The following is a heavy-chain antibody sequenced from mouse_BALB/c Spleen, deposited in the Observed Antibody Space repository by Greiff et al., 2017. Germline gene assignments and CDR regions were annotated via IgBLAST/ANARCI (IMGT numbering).Heavy chain of an antibody. CDR1: GFTFSSYT. CDR3: ARHVGVVADYFDY. Sequence: EVQGVESGGGLVQPGGSLKLSCAASGFTFSSYTMSWVRQTPEKRLEWVAYISNGGGSTYYPDTVKGRFTISRDNAKNTLYLQMSSLKSEDTAMYYCARHVGVVADYFDYWGQGTTLTVSS. V-gene: IGHV5-12-2*01. D-gene: IGHD1-1*01. CDR2: ISNGGGST. J-gene: IGHJ2*01.